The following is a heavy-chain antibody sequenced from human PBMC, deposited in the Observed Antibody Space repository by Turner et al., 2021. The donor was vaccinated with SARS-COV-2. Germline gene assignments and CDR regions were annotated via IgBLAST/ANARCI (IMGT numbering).Heavy chain of an antibody. CDR1: GFTFSSYS. J-gene: IGHJ4*02. V-gene: IGHV3-48*01. D-gene: IGHD6-19*01. Sequence: EVRLVESGGGLVQPGGSLRLTCAASGFTFSSYSMNWVRQAPGKGLEWVSYISSSSSTTYYADSVKGRFTISRDNAKNSLYLQMNSLRAEDTAVYYCARDLGSIAVANWGQGTLVTVSS. CDR2: ISSSSSTT. CDR3: ARDLGSIAVAN.